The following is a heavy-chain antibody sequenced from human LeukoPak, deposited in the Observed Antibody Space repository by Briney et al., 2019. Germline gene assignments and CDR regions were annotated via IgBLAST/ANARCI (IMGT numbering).Heavy chain of an antibody. CDR1: GGSISSYY. V-gene: IGHV4-4*07. D-gene: IGHD1-7*01. Sequence: SETLSLTCTVSGGSISSYYWSWIRQPAGKGLEWIGRIYTSGSTNYNPSLKSRVTMSVDTSKNQFSLKLSSVTAADTAVYYCARTKRITGTTGWFDPWGQGTLVTVSS. J-gene: IGHJ5*02. CDR3: ARTKRITGTTGWFDP. CDR2: IYTSGST.